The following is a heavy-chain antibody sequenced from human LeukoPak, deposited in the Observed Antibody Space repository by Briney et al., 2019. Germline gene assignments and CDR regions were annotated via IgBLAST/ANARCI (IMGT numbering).Heavy chain of an antibody. J-gene: IGHJ4*02. V-gene: IGHV4-39*07. CDR2: IYYSGST. CDR3: ARAGSYGDYEFDF. CDR1: GGSISSSRYY. D-gene: IGHD4-17*01. Sequence: SETLSLTCTVSGGSISSSRYYWGWIRQPPGKGLEWIGSIYYSGSTYYNPSLKSRVTISVATSKNQLSLSLNSLTAADTAVYYCARAGSYGDYEFDFWGQGTLVSVSS.